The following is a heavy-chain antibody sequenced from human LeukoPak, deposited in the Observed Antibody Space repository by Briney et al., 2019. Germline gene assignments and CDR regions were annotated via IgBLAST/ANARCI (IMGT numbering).Heavy chain of an antibody. CDR1: GFTFSSYA. CDR2: ISGSGGST. Sequence: GGSLRLSCAASGFTFSSYAMSWVRQAPGKGLEWVSVISGSGGSTYHADSVKGRFTISRDNSKNTLYLQMNSLRAEDTAVYYCAKDYGDYYFDYWGQGTLVTVSS. J-gene: IGHJ4*02. V-gene: IGHV3-23*01. CDR3: AKDYGDYYFDY. D-gene: IGHD4-17*01.